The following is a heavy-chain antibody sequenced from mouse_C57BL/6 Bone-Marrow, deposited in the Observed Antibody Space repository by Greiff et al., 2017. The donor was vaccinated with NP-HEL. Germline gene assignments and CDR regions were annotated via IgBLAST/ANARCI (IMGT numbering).Heavy chain of an antibody. CDR3: AGDYDGYWYFDV. V-gene: IGHV12-3*01. CDR2: ITHSGET. J-gene: IGHJ1*03. CDR1: GFPITSGYY. D-gene: IGHD2-3*01. Sequence: VNLVESGPGLVKPSQSLFLTCSITGFPITSGYYWIWIRQSPGKPLEWMGYITHSGETFYNPSLQSPISITRETSKNPFFLQLNSVTTEDTAMYYCAGDYDGYWYFDVWGTGTTVTVSS.